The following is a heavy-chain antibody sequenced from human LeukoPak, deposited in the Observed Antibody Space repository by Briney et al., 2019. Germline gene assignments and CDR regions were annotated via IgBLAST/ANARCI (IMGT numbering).Heavy chain of an antibody. D-gene: IGHD1-7*01. J-gene: IGHJ4*02. CDR1: GYSFTSYW. Sequence: GESLKTSCKASGYSFTSYWIGWVRQMPGKGLEWMGIIYPGNSRTRYRPSFQGQVTISADKSISTAYLQWSSLKASDTAMYYCARQRNSANDYWGQGTLVTVSS. CDR3: ARQRNSANDY. CDR2: IYPGNSRT. V-gene: IGHV5-51*01.